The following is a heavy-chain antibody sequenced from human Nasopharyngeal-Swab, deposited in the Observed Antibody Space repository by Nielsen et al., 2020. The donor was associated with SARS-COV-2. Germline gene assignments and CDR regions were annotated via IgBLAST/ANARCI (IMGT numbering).Heavy chain of an antibody. CDR1: GFTFSSYD. V-gene: IGHV3-13*01. CDR2: IGTAGDT. J-gene: IGHJ3*02. D-gene: IGHD3-9*01. CDR3: ARGRLRYFDLLLEGHAFDI. Sequence: GGSLRLSCAASGFTFSSYDMHWVRQATGKGLEWVSAIGTAGDTYFPGSVKGRFTISRENAKNSLYLQMNSLRAGDTAVYYCARGRLRYFDLLLEGHAFDIWGQGTMVTVSS.